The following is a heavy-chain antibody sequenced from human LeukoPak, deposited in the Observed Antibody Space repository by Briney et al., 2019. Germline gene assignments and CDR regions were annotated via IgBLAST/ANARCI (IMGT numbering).Heavy chain of an antibody. CDR1: GFTFSSYS. J-gene: IGHJ4*02. V-gene: IGHV3-48*04. CDR3: ARSALVLMVYGEIYYFDY. D-gene: IGHD2-8*01. Sequence: GGSLRLSCAASGFTFSSYSMNWVRQAPGKGLEWVSYISSSSSTIYYADSVKGRFTISRDNAKNSLYLQMNSLRAEDTAVYYCARSALVLMVYGEIYYFDYWGQGTLVTVSS. CDR2: ISSSSSTI.